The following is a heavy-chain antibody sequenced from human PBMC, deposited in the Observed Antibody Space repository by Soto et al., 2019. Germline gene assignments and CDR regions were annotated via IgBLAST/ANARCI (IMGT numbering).Heavy chain of an antibody. V-gene: IGHV4-59*01. Sequence: QVQLQESGPGLVKPSETLSLTCAVSGDSISSYYCMWIRQPPGKGLESIGYLYYGRSANYNPSLKSQATLSVDTSTNQCSLTLRSMTAADTAVYYCALRSMAVVPEYWGQGTLVTVSS. CDR1: GDSISSYY. CDR2: LYYGRSA. CDR3: ALRSMAVVPEY. D-gene: IGHD3-22*01. J-gene: IGHJ4*02.